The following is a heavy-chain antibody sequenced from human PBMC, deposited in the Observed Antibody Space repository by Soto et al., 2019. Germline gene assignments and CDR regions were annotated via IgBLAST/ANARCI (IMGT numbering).Heavy chain of an antibody. CDR2: MYHGGRT. D-gene: IGHD2-8*01. V-gene: IGHV4-59*02. CDR3: ARDPGYCTNGVCPIFDF. Sequence: XETLSLTCTVSGDSVTNNLWSWIRQPPGKGLEWIGHMYHGGRTNYSPSLKSRVTMSLDSSKNQFSLNLSSVTAADTAVYFCARDPGYCTNGVCPIFDFWGQGVLVIVSS. CDR1: GDSVTNNL. J-gene: IGHJ4*02.